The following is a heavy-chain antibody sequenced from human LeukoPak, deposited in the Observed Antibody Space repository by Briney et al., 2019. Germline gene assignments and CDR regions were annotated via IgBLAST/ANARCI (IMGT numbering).Heavy chain of an antibody. V-gene: IGHV4-59*01. Sequence: SETLSLTCTVSGGSISSYYWSWIRQPPGKGLEWIGYIYYSGSTNYNPSLKSRVTISVDTSKNQFSLKLTSVTAADTAVYYCARDRGAGQSGYWFDPWGQGTLVTVSS. CDR2: IYYSGST. CDR1: GGSISSYY. D-gene: IGHD3-22*01. CDR3: ARDRGAGQSGYWFDP. J-gene: IGHJ5*02.